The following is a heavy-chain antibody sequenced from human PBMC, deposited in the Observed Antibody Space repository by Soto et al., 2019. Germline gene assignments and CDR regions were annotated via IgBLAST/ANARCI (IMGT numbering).Heavy chain of an antibody. CDR2: IYYSGST. V-gene: IGHV4-61*08. Sequence: PSETLSLTCTVSGGSISSGGYYWNWIRQHPGKGLEWIGYIYYSGSTNYNPSLKSRVTISVDTSKNQFSLKLSSVTAADTAVYYCARNYGPGYTFDYWGQGTLVTVSS. D-gene: IGHD3-10*01. CDR1: GGSISSGGYY. CDR3: ARNYGPGYTFDY. J-gene: IGHJ4*02.